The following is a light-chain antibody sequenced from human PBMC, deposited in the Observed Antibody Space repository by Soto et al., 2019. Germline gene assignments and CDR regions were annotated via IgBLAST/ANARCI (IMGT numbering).Light chain of an antibody. CDR1: PGVSNHF. CDR2: GPS. Sequence: EIDLTQSPGSLSLSPGERATLSCRASPGVSNHFLAWYLPAPSQAPRLLIYGPSSRATGIPDRFSGSGSGTDFTLTISRLEPEDFAVYYCQQYDSSPPFTFGHGTRLEIK. CDR3: QQYDSSPPFT. V-gene: IGKV3-20*01. J-gene: IGKJ5*01.